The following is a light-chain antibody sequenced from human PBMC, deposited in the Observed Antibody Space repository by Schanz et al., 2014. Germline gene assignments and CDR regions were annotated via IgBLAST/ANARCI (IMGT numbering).Light chain of an antibody. CDR2: GAS. Sequence: EIVMTQSPATLSVSPGERASLSCRASQSVNSNLAWYQQKPGQAPRLLIYGASTRATGIPARFSGSGSGSGFTLTISSLQSEDFAVYYCQQYNNWQRTFGQGTKVEIK. J-gene: IGKJ1*01. V-gene: IGKV3-15*01. CDR3: QQYNNWQRT. CDR1: QSVNSN.